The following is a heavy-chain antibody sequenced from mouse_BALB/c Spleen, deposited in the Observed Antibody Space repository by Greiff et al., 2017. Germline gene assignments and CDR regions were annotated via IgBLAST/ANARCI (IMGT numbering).Heavy chain of an antibody. CDR3: AREGIAY. J-gene: IGHJ3*01. CDR1: GFTFSDYY. Sequence: EVKLMESGGGLVKPGGSLKLSCAASGFTFSDYYMYWVRQTPEKRLEWVATISDGGSYTYYPDSVKGRYTISRDNAKNNLYLQMGSLKSEDTAMYYCAREGIAYWGQGTLGTVSA. CDR2: ISDGGSYT. V-gene: IGHV5-4*02.